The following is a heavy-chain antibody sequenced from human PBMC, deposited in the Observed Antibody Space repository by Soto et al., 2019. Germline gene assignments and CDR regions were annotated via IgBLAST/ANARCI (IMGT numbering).Heavy chain of an antibody. CDR2: ISYDGSNK. J-gene: IGHJ4*02. Sequence: GGSLRLSCAASGFTFSSYGMHWVRQAPGKGLEWVAVISYDGSNKYYADSVKGRFTISRDNSKNTLYLQMNSLRAEDTAVYYCAKPHPSSWYGVFDYWGQGTLVTVFS. CDR1: GFTFSSYG. V-gene: IGHV3-30*18. CDR3: AKPHPSSWYGVFDY. D-gene: IGHD6-13*01.